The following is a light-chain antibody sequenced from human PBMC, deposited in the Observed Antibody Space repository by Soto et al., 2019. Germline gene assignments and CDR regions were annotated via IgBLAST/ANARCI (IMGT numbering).Light chain of an antibody. V-gene: IGKV1-5*01. Sequence: DIQMTQSPSTLSASVGDRVTITCRASQSISSWLAWYQQKPGKAPNLLIYDASALESGVPSRFSGSGSGTEFTPTISSLQPDDFATYYCQQYNSYSQTFGQGTKVDIK. CDR3: QQYNSYSQT. CDR2: DAS. J-gene: IGKJ1*01. CDR1: QSISSW.